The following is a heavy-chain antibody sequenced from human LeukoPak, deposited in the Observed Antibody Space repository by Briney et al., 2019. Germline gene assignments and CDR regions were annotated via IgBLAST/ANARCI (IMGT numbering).Heavy chain of an antibody. CDR3: ARDHMSDSTDAFDI. CDR1: NYTFTSYG. D-gene: IGHD2-2*01. J-gene: IGHJ3*02. CDR2: INAYNGDT. V-gene: IGHV1-18*01. Sequence: ASVKVSCKASNYTFTSYGISWVRQAPGQGLEWMAWINAYNGDTNYAQKFQGRVTLTTDTSTSTAYMELRSLRSDDTAVYYCARDHMSDSTDAFDIWGQGTMVTVSS.